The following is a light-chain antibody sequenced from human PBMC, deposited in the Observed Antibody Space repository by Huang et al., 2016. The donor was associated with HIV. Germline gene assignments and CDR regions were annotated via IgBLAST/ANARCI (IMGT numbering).Light chain of an antibody. J-gene: IGKJ2*01. V-gene: IGKV3-15*01. Sequence: ETVMTQSPATLSLSPGERATLSCRASQSVSTNLAWYQQQPGQAPRLLLFGASTRATGIPARFSGTGSGTEFTLTISSLQSEDFAVYYCQQYNTWPPNTFGQGTKLEIK. CDR3: QQYNTWPPNT. CDR2: GAS. CDR1: QSVSTN.